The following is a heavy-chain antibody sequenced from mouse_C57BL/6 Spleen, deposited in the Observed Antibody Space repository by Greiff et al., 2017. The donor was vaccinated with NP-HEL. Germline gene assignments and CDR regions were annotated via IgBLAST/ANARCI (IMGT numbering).Heavy chain of an antibody. V-gene: IGHV1-47*01. D-gene: IGHD1-1*01. CDR1: GYTFTTYP. J-gene: IGHJ2*01. CDR2: FHPYNDDT. CDR3: ARRVPDDGSGWYYFDY. Sequence: VQLQQSGAELVKPGASVKMSCKASGYTFTTYPIEWMKQNHGKSLEWIGNFHPYNDDTKYNEKFKGKATLTVEKSSSTVYLELSRLTSDDSAVYYCARRVPDDGSGWYYFDYWGQGTTLTVAS.